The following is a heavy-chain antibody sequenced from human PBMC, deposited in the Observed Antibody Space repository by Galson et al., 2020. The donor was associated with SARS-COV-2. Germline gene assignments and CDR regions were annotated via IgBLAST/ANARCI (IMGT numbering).Heavy chain of an antibody. CDR3: ARVKGPDCSSTSCYWYYYYYYMDV. CDR1: GYSISSGYY. D-gene: IGHD2-2*01. J-gene: IGHJ6*03. CDR2: IYHSGST. Sequence: SETLSLTCTVSGYSISSGYYWGWIRQPPGKGLEWIGSIYHSGSTYYNPSLKSRVTKSVDTSKNQFSLKLSSVTAADTAVYYCARVKGPDCSSTSCYWYYYYYYMDVWGKGTTVTVSS. V-gene: IGHV4-38-2*02.